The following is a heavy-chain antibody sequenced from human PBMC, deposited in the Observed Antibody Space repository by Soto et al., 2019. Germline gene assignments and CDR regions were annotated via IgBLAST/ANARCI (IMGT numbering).Heavy chain of an antibody. CDR3: APYSSSSGDFDY. CDR1: GGSFSGYY. CDR2: INHSGST. D-gene: IGHD6-6*01. V-gene: IGHV4-34*01. Sequence: SETLSLTCAVYGGSFSGYYWSWIRQPPGKGLEWIGEINHSGSTNYNPSLKSRVTISVDTSKNQFSLKLSSVTAADTAVYYCAPYSSSSGDFDYWGQGTLVTVSS. J-gene: IGHJ4*02.